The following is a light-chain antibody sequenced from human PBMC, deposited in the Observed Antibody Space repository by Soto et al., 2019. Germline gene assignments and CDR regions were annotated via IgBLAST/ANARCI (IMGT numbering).Light chain of an antibody. J-gene: IGLJ1*01. CDR2: DVS. V-gene: IGLV2-18*02. Sequence: QSALTQPPSVSGSPGQSVAISCTGTGSDVGTFNRVSWYQQSPGTAPKLMIYDVSDRPSGVPDRFSGSKSGNTASLTISGLQAEDEADYYCISYTSSSTYVFGTGTKVTVL. CDR3: ISYTSSSTYV. CDR1: GSDVGTFNR.